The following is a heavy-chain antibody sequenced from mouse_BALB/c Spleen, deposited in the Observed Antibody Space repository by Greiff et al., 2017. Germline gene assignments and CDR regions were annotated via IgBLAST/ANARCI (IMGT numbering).Heavy chain of an antibody. CDR3: ARESDYDGFDY. CDR1: GFTFSSYA. D-gene: IGHD2-4*01. Sequence: EVKVVESGGGLVQPGGSLKLSCAASGFTFSSYAMSWVRQTPEKRLEWVASISSGGSTYYPDSVKGRFTISRDNARNILYLQMSSLRSEDTAMYYCARESDYDGFDYWGQGTTLTVSS. CDR2: ISSGGST. J-gene: IGHJ2*01. V-gene: IGHV5-6-5*01.